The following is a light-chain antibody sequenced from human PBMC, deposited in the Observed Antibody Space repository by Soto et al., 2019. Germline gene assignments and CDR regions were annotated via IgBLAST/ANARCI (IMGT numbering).Light chain of an antibody. Sequence: DLPMTQSPSSLSASVGARVTITCQASQDISNYLNWYQQKPGKAPKLLIYDASNLETGVPSRFSGSGSGTDFTFTISSLQPEDIATYYCQQYDNLPLTFGGGTKVEIK. CDR1: QDISNY. CDR2: DAS. J-gene: IGKJ4*01. CDR3: QQYDNLPLT. V-gene: IGKV1-33*01.